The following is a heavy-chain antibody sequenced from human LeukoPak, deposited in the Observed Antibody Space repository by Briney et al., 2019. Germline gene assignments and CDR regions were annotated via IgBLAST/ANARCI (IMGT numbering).Heavy chain of an antibody. Sequence: GRSLRLSCAASGFTFSGYWMHWVRQVPGKGLLWPSRINGDGSTTNYADSVKGRFTISRDNAKNTVYLQMNSLRAEDTAVCYCARDQYYYYMGVWGKGTTVTVSS. J-gene: IGHJ6*03. CDR3: ARDQYYYYMGV. CDR1: GFTFSGYW. CDR2: INGDGSTT. V-gene: IGHV3-74*01.